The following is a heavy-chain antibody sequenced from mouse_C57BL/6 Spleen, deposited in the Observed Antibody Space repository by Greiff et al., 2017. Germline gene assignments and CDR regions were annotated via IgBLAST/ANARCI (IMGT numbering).Heavy chain of an antibody. D-gene: IGHD3-2*02. Sequence: QVQLKQSGAELARPGASVKLSCKASGYTFTSYGISWVKQRTGQGLEWIGEIYPRSGNTYYNEKFKGKATLTANKSSSTAYMELRSLTSEDSAVYFCARWGSSGYKDYWGQGTTLTVSS. CDR2: IYPRSGNT. CDR1: GYTFTSYG. V-gene: IGHV1-81*01. J-gene: IGHJ2*01. CDR3: ARWGSSGYKDY.